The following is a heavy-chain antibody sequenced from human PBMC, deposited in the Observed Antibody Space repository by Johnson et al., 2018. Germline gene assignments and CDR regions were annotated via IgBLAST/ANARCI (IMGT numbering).Heavy chain of an antibody. CDR2: IKSKTDGGTT. J-gene: IGHJ3*02. CDR1: GFTFSNAW. Sequence: VQLLESGGGLVKPGGSLRLSCAASGFTFSNAWMNWVRQAPGKGLEWVGRIKSKTDGGTTDYAAPVKGRFTISRDDSNNTLYLQMNSLKTEDTAVYYCTTYPAGTDAFDIWGQGTMVTVSS. V-gene: IGHV3-15*07. CDR3: TTYPAGTDAFDI.